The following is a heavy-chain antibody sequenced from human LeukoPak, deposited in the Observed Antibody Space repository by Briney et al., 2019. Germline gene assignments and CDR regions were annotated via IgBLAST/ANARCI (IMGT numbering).Heavy chain of an antibody. CDR2: IYYSGST. Sequence: SETLSLTCTVSGGSISSYYWSWIRQPPGEGLEWIGYIYYSGSTNYNPSLKSRVTISVDTSKNQFSLKLSSVTAADTAVYYCARKGYSSWDWGQGTLVTVSS. D-gene: IGHD6-19*01. CDR1: GGSISSYY. CDR3: ARKGYSSWD. V-gene: IGHV4-59*08. J-gene: IGHJ4*02.